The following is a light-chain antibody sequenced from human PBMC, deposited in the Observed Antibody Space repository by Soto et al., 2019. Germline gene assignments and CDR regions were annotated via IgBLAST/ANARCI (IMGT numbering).Light chain of an antibody. CDR3: LQDYDYPRT. J-gene: IGKJ1*01. V-gene: IGKV1-6*01. Sequence: ATQMTQSPSSLSASVGDRVTIACRASQGIRTELGWYQQKAGEAPKLLIYAASTLQSGVPPRFSGSGSVTDFTRTISSLQPEDFAAYYWLQDYDYPRTFGQGTKVEMK. CDR1: QGIRTE. CDR2: AAS.